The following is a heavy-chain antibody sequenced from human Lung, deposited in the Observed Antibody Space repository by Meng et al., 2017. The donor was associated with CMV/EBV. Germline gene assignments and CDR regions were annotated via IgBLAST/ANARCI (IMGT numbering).Heavy chain of an antibody. V-gene: IGHV3-74*01. CDR2: INGDGSST. CDR1: GFTFSSYW. J-gene: IGHJ6*02. Sequence: SCAASGFTFSSYWMHWVRQAPGKGLVWVSRINGDGSSTSYADSVKGRFTISRDNAKNTVYLQMNSLRAEDTAVYNCARVHRQYYYDGMDVWGQGTXVT. CDR3: ARVHRQYYYDGMDV.